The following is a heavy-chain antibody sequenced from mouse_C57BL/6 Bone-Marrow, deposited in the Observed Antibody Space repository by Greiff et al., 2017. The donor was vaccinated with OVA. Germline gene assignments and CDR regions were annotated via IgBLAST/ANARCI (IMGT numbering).Heavy chain of an antibody. Sequence: QVQLQQSGAELARPGASVKLSCKASGYTFTSYGISWVKQRPGQGLEWIGEIYPRGGNTYYNEKFKGKATLTADKSSSTAYMELRSLTSEDSAVYFCARVYGSPDYWGQGTTLTVSS. CDR2: IYPRGGNT. J-gene: IGHJ2*01. D-gene: IGHD1-1*01. CDR3: ARVYGSPDY. CDR1: GYTFTSYG. V-gene: IGHV1-81*01.